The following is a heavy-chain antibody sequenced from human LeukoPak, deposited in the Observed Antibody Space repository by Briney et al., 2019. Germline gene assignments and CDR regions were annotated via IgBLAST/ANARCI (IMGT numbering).Heavy chain of an antibody. V-gene: IGHV4-4*07. CDR1: GGSISSYY. J-gene: IGHJ4*02. CDR3: ARSGYYHDSSGYRPFDY. CDR2: IYTSGST. D-gene: IGHD3-22*01. Sequence: SETLSLTCTVSGGSISSYYWSWIRQPAGKGLEWIRRIYTSGSTNYNPSLKSRVTMSVDTSKNQFSLKLSSVTAADTAVYYCARSGYYHDSSGYRPFDYWGQGTLVTVSS.